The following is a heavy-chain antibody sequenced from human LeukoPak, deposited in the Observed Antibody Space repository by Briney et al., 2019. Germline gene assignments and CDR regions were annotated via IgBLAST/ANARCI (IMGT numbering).Heavy chain of an antibody. D-gene: IGHD4-23*01. CDR1: GYSFTSYW. CDR2: IYPGDTDT. J-gene: IGHJ5*02. V-gene: IGHV5-51*01. Sequence: GESLKISCKGSGYSFTSYWIGWVRQMPGKGLEWMGIIYPGDTDTRYSTSFQGQVTISADKSISTAYLQWSSLKASDTAMYYCARVKKVIDYNWFDPWGQGTLATASS. CDR3: ARVKKVIDYNWFDP.